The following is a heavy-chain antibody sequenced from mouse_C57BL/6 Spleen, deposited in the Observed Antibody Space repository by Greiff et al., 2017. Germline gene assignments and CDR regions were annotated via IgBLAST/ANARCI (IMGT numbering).Heavy chain of an antibody. Sequence: QVQLQQPGAELVRPGSSVKLSCKASGYTFTSYWMHWVKQRPIQGLEWIGNIDPSDSETHYNQKFKDKATLTVDKSSSTAYMQLSSLTSADSAVXYCARENSNQFAYWGQGTLVTVSA. D-gene: IGHD2-5*01. CDR1: GYTFTSYW. CDR3: ARENSNQFAY. V-gene: IGHV1-52*01. J-gene: IGHJ3*01. CDR2: IDPSDSET.